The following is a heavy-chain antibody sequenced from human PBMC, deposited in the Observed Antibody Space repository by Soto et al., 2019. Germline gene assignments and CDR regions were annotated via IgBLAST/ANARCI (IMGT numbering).Heavy chain of an antibody. J-gene: IGHJ4*02. CDR3: AKDPGVVVTQSFDY. Sequence: GSLRLSCAASGFTFSSYAMSWVRQAPGKGLEWVSAISGSGGSTYYADSVKGRSTISRDNSKNTLYLQMNSLRAEDTAVYYCAKDPGVVVTQSFDYWGQGTLVTVSS. V-gene: IGHV3-23*01. CDR2: ISGSGGST. CDR1: GFTFSSYA. D-gene: IGHD3-22*01.